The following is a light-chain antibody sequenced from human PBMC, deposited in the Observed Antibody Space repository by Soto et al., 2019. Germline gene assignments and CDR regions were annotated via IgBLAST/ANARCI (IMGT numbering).Light chain of an antibody. V-gene: IGKV3-20*01. CDR1: QSVSSSY. CDR3: QQSGSSPRT. Sequence: EIVLTQSPGTLSLSPGERATLSCRASQSVSSSYLAWYQQKPGQAPRLLIYGASSRATGIPDRFSGSGSGTDFTLTISRLEPEDSAVYYCQQSGSSPRTFGQGTKV. CDR2: GAS. J-gene: IGKJ1*01.